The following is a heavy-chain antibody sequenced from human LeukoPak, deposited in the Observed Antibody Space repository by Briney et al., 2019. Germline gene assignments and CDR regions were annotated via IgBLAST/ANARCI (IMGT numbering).Heavy chain of an antibody. D-gene: IGHD2-21*01. V-gene: IGHV5-51*01. CDR3: ARVMIYYYYMDV. J-gene: IGHJ6*03. CDR1: GYIFTSYW. CDR2: IYPGDSEI. Sequence: GESLKISCKGSGYIFTSYWIGWVRQVPGKGLEWMGIIYPGDSEIRYSPSFQGQVTISADKSISTAYLQWSSLRASDTAMYYCARVMIYYYYMDVWGKGTTVTVSS.